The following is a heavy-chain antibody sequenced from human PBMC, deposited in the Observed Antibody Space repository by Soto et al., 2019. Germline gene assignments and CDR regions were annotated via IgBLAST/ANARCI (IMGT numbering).Heavy chain of an antibody. J-gene: IGHJ5*02. CDR2: ISGSGGST. V-gene: IGHV3-23*01. D-gene: IGHD3-9*01. CDR3: ANDGRYYDCFDP. CDR1: GFTFSSYA. Sequence: GGSLRLSCAASGFTFSSYAMSWVRQAPGKGLEWVSAISGSGGSTYYADSVKGRFTISRDNSKNTLYLQMNSLRAEDTAVYYCANDGRYYDCFDPWGQGTLVTVSS.